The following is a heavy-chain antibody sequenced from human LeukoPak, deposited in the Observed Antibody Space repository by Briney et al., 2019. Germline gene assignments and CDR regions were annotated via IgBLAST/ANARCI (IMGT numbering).Heavy chain of an antibody. CDR2: IKGDEMTT. D-gene: IGHD3-10*02. Sequence: GGSLRLSCAASGFIFDDYAMHWVRQAPGKGLEWVSRIKGDEMTTNYADSVEGRFTISRDNAKNTVYLEINSLRAEDTAVYYCARGGLFAYYFDYWGQGTLGTVSS. CDR1: GFIFDDYA. V-gene: IGHV3-74*01. CDR3: ARGGLFAYYFDY. J-gene: IGHJ4*02.